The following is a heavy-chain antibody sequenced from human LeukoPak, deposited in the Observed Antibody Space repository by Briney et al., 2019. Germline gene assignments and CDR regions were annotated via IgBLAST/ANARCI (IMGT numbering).Heavy chain of an antibody. CDR3: ARGYIYGLLFYFDY. J-gene: IGHJ4*02. CDR1: GGSISSGADY. Sequence: SQTPSDTRTVSGGSISSGADYWSWIRQHPGKGLEWIGYIYYSGSTYYNPSLKSRVTISVDTSKNQFSLKLSSVTAADTAVYYCARGYIYGLLFYFDYWGQGTLGTVSS. CDR2: IYYSGST. V-gene: IGHV4-31*03. D-gene: IGHD5-18*01.